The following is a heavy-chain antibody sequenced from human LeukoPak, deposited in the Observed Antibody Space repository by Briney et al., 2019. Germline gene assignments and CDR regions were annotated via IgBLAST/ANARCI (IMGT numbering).Heavy chain of an antibody. V-gene: IGHV3-73*01. CDR3: SRPGYCSGASRSTLLWD. Sequence: GGSLRLSCAASGFTFSGSAMHWVRQASGKGLEWVGRIRSKANNYATSYAVSVKGRFTISRDDSKNTAYLQMNSLKTEDTAVYYCSRPGYCSGASRSTLLWDWGQGTLVTVSS. CDR1: GFTFSGSA. D-gene: IGHD2-15*01. CDR2: IRSKANNYAT. J-gene: IGHJ4*02.